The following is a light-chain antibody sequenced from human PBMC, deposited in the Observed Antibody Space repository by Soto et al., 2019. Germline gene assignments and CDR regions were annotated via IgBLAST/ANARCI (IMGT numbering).Light chain of an antibody. Sequence: SVLTQPPSASGTPGQGVTISCSGSTSNIGSNYVYWYQQFPGTAPKLLIYRNNQRPSGVPDRFSGSKSGTSASLAISGLRSDDEADYFCATWDDSLNGFYVFGTGTKVTVL. CDR2: RNN. CDR3: ATWDDSLNGFYV. V-gene: IGLV1-47*01. J-gene: IGLJ1*01. CDR1: TSNIGSNY.